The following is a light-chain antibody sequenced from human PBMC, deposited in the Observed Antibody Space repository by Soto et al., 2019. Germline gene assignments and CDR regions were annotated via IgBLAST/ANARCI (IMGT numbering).Light chain of an antibody. J-gene: IGLJ1*01. CDR3: QSYDSSLSVLYV. CDR2: GNT. CDR1: SSNIGAGYE. Sequence: QSVLTQPPSVSGAPGQRVTISCTGSSSNIGAGYEVHWFQQLPGTATKLLIYGNTNRPSGVPDRFSGSKSDTSASLAITGLQPEDEADYYCQSYDSSLSVLYVFGTGTKVTVL. V-gene: IGLV1-40*01.